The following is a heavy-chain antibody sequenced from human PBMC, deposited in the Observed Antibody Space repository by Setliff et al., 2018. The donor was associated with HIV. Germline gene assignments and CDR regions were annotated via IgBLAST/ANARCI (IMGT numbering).Heavy chain of an antibody. Sequence: SETLSLTCTVSGASTSNDYWNWIRQSPGKGLEWIGYISSSGSTNSNRSLKSRVTISVDMSSTQIFLSLTSVTAADTAVYYCARGHCSGTNCYGVDYYGMDVWGQGTTVTVSS. CDR1: GASTSNDY. J-gene: IGHJ6*02. CDR3: ARGHCSGTNCYGVDYYGMDV. D-gene: IGHD2-2*01. CDR2: ISSSGST. V-gene: IGHV4-59*01.